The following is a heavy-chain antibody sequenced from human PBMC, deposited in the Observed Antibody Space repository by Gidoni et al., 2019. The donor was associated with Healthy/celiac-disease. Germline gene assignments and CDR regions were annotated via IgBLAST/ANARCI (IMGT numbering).Heavy chain of an antibody. Sequence: EVQLVESGGGLVQPGESLRLSCAASGFTFSSYWMHWVRQAPGKGLVWVSRINSDGSSTSYADSVKGRFTISRDNAKNTLYLQMNSLRAEDTAVYYCARDIQLWLVYYYGMDVWGQGTTVTVSS. CDR1: GFTFSSYW. V-gene: IGHV3-74*01. D-gene: IGHD5-18*01. CDR3: ARDIQLWLVYYYGMDV. CDR2: INSDGSST. J-gene: IGHJ6*02.